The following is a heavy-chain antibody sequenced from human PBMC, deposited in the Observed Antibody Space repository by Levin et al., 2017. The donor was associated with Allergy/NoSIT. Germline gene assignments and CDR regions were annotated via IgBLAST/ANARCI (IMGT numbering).Heavy chain of an antibody. CDR3: ARDSGFVAGTYGPDY. Sequence: GGSLRLSCAASGFTFSSYSMNWVRQAPGKGLEWVSSISSSSSYIYYADSVKGRFTISRDNAKNSLYLQMNSLRAEDTAVYYCARDSGFVAGTYGPDYWGQGTLVTVSS. J-gene: IGHJ4*02. CDR2: ISSSSSYI. D-gene: IGHD6-19*01. V-gene: IGHV3-21*01. CDR1: GFTFSSYS.